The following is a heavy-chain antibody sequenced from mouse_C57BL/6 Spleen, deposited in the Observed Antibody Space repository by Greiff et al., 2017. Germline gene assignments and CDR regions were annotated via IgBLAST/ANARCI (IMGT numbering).Heavy chain of an antibody. J-gene: IGHJ4*01. V-gene: IGHV1-64*01. Sequence: QVQLQQSGAELVKPGASVKLSCKASGYTFTSYWMHWVKQRPGQGLEWIGMIHPNSGSTNYNEKFKSKATLTVDKSSSTAYMQLSSLTSEDSAVYYCAREGGLRYYAMDYWGQGTSVTVSS. CDR3: AREGGLRYYAMDY. D-gene: IGHD2-4*01. CDR2: IHPNSGST. CDR1: GYTFTSYW.